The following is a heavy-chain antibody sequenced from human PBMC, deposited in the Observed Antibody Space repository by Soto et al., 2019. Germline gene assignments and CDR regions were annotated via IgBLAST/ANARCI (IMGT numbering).Heavy chain of an antibody. Sequence: SVKVSCKASGGTFSSYTISGVRQAPGQGLEWMGRIIPILGIANYAQKFQGRVTITADKSTSTAYMELSSLRSEDTAVYYCARDPGSAYYYYYMDVWGKGTTVTVSS. CDR1: GGTFSSYT. CDR3: ARDPGSAYYYYYMDV. J-gene: IGHJ6*03. D-gene: IGHD3-10*01. V-gene: IGHV1-69*04. CDR2: IIPILGIA.